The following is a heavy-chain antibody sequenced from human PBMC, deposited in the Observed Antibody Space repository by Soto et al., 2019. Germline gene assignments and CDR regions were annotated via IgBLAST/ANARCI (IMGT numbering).Heavy chain of an antibody. V-gene: IGHV1-18*01. CDR3: ARDRWGYYYDSSVPGPYYY. J-gene: IGHJ4*01. CDR2: ISAYNGNT. CDR1: GYSFTSYG. Sequence: AAVKVSCKASGYSFTSYGISWVRQAPGQGLEWMGWISAYNGNTNYAQKLQGRVTMTTDTSTNTAYMDLRSLRSDDTAVYYCARDRWGYYYDSSVPGPYYYWGQ. D-gene: IGHD3-22*01.